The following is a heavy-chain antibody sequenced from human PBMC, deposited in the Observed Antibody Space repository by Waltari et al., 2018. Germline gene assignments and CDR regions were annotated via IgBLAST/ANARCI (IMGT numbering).Heavy chain of an antibody. V-gene: IGHV4-4*02. J-gene: IGHJ4*02. CDR3: AGHDFRHNDY. CDR1: GGSISSNNW. CDR2: TYHSGIT. D-gene: IGHD3-3*01. Sequence: QVQLQESGPGLVKPSGALSLTCAVSGGSISSNNWWSWVRQPPGKGLEWIGETYHSGITNHNPSLKSRVTISVDKSKTHFSLKLSSVTAADTAVYYCAGHDFRHNDYWGQGTLVTVSS.